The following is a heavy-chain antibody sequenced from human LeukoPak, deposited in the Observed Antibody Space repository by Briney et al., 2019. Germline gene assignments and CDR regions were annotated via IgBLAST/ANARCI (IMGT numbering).Heavy chain of an antibody. J-gene: IGHJ4*02. Sequence: EASVKVSCKASGYIFTSNHMHWVRQAPGQGLEWMGVINPSGGGTTYAQKFQGRVTMTRDTSTSTVYMELRSLRSEDTAVYYCARDRYDILTGYYENIISDYWGQGTLVTVSS. V-gene: IGHV1-46*01. CDR2: INPSGGGT. CDR3: ARDRYDILTGYYENIISDY. CDR1: GYIFTSNH. D-gene: IGHD3-9*01.